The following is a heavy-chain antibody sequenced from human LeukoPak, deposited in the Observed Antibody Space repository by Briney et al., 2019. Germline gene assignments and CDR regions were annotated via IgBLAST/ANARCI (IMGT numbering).Heavy chain of an antibody. D-gene: IGHD2-21*02. CDR3: ARTCGGDCYFPRGMDV. CDR1: GGSINGYY. Sequence: SETLSLTCTVSGGSINGYYWTWIRQPPGKGLEWIGYIYYSGSTNYNPSLKSRVTISVDTSKNQFSLKLSSVTAADTAVYYCARTCGGDCYFPRGMDVWGQGTTVTVSS. V-gene: IGHV4-59*01. CDR2: IYYSGST. J-gene: IGHJ6*02.